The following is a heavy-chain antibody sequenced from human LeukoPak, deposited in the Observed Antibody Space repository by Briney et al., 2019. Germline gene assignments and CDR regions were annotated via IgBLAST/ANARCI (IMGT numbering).Heavy chain of an antibody. Sequence: GGSLRLSCAASGFTFSSYEMNWVRQAPAKGLEWVSYISSSGSTIYYADSVKGRFTISRDNAKNSLYLQMNSLRAEDTAVYYCERDGSGWPYYYYGMDVWGQGTTVTVSS. CDR2: ISSSGSTI. CDR3: ERDGSGWPYYYYGMDV. CDR1: GFTFSSYE. J-gene: IGHJ6*02. D-gene: IGHD6-19*01. V-gene: IGHV3-48*03.